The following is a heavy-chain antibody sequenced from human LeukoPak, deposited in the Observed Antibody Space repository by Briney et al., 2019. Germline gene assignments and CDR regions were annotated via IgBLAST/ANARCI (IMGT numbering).Heavy chain of an antibody. CDR2: IDWDDDK. Sequence: ESGPTLVNPTQPLTLTCTFSGFSLSTSGMCVSWIRQPPGKALEWLALIDWDDDKYYSTSLKTRLTISKDTSKNQVVLTMTNMDPVDTATYYCARTDSDYDYVWGSYRFNWFDPWGQGTLVTVSS. V-gene: IGHV2-70*01. D-gene: IGHD3-16*02. J-gene: IGHJ5*02. CDR1: GFSLSTSGMC. CDR3: ARTDSDYDYVWGSYRFNWFDP.